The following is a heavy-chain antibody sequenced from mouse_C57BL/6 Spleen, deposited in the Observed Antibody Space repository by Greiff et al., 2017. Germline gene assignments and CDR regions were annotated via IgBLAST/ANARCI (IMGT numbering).Heavy chain of an antibody. CDR1: GYTFTSYW. D-gene: IGHD2-4*01. J-gene: IGHJ2*01. CDR2: IHPNSGST. Sequence: VQLQQPGAELVKPGASVKLSCKASGYTFTSYWMHWVKQRPGQGLEWIGMIHPNSGSTNYNEKFKSKATLTVDKSSSTAYMQLSSLTSEDSAVYYCARRLYYDYVNYFDYWGQGTTLTVSS. CDR3: ARRLYYDYVNYFDY. V-gene: IGHV1-64*01.